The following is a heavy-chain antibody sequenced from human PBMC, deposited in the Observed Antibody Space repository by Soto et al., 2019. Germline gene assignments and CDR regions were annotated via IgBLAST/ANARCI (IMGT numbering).Heavy chain of an antibody. CDR1: GTSISSNFW. CDR3: ARHVGVAGTRGFDY. D-gene: IGHD6-19*01. V-gene: IGHV4-4*02. J-gene: IGHJ4*02. Sequence: QVQLQESGPGLVKPSGTLSLTCAVSGTSISSNFWWSWVRQPPGKGLEWIGEAHPSGTTNYNPSLESRVTISVDKSNNQLSLNLNSLTAADTAVFFCARHVGVAGTRGFDYRGQGVLVAVSS. CDR2: AHPSGTT.